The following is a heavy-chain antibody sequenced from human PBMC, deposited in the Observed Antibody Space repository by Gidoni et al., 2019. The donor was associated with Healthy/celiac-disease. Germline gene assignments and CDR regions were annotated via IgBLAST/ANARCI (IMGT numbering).Heavy chain of an antibody. J-gene: IGHJ5*02. Sequence: QVQLQESGPGLVTPSETLSLTCTVPGGSISSYYWSWIRQPPGKGLEWIGYIYYSGSTNYNPSLKSRVTISVDTSKNQFSLKLSSVTAADTAVYYCARLGVVENWFDPWGQGTLVTVSS. V-gene: IGHV4-59*01. CDR3: ARLGVVENWFDP. CDR2: IYYSGST. CDR1: GGSISSYY. D-gene: IGHD3-3*01.